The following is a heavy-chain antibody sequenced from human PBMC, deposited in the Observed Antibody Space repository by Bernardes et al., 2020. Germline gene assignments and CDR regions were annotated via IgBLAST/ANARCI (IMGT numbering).Heavy chain of an antibody. Sequence: GSLRLSCAASGFSFSNYWMSWIRQAPGKGLEWVANIKEDGSVRHYVDSVKGRFTISRDNAKNSLHLQMNNLRDEDTAVYYCARKIGDYWGQGKLVTVSS. J-gene: IGHJ4*02. CDR1: GFSFSNYW. CDR2: IKEDGSVR. D-gene: IGHD3-10*01. CDR3: ARKIGDY. V-gene: IGHV3-7*01.